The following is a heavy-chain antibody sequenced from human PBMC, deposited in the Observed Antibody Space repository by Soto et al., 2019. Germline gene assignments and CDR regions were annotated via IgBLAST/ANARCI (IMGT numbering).Heavy chain of an antibody. Sequence: KPSETLSLTCAVYGGSFSGYYWSWIRQPPGKGLEWIGEINHSGSTNYNPSLKSRLTISVDTSKNQLSLRVRSVTAADTAVYYCARDWASHGMDVWGQGTTVTVSS. V-gene: IGHV4-34*01. D-gene: IGHD3-16*01. CDR2: INHSGST. CDR1: GGSFSGYY. CDR3: ARDWASHGMDV. J-gene: IGHJ6*02.